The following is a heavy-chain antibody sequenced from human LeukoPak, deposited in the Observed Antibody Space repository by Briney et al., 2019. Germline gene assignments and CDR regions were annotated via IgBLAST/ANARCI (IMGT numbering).Heavy chain of an antibody. V-gene: IGHV4-34*01. CDR3: ARVHTPGTTVRLNGKDDAFDI. D-gene: IGHD4-17*01. CDR1: GGSFSGYY. CDR2: VNHSGST. J-gene: IGHJ3*02. Sequence: PSETLSLTCAVYGGSFSGYYWSWIRQPPGKGLEWIGEVNHSGSTNYNPSLKSRVTISVDTSKNQFSLKLSSVTAADTAVYYCARVHTPGTTVRLNGKDDAFDIWGQGTMVTVSS.